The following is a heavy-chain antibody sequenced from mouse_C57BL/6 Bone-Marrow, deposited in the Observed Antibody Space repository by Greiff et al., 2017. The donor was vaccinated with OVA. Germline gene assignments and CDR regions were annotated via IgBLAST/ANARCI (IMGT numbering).Heavy chain of an antibody. Sequence: EVKLMESGAELVRPGASVKLSCTASGFNIKDDYMHWVKQRPEQGLEWIGWIDPENGDTEYASKFQGKATITADTSSNTAYLQLSSLTSEDTAVYYCTRSTMITTDGRDYWGQGTSVTVSS. V-gene: IGHV14-4*01. J-gene: IGHJ4*01. CDR3: TRSTMITTDGRDY. CDR2: IDPENGDT. D-gene: IGHD2-4*01. CDR1: GFNIKDDY.